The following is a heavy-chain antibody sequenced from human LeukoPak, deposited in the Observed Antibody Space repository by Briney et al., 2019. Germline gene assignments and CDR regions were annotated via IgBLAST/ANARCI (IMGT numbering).Heavy chain of an antibody. CDR3: ARGIKGSSGYYYFDY. D-gene: IGHD3-22*01. V-gene: IGHV4-59*12. CDR1: GGSTSSYY. CDR2: IYDSGST. Sequence: SETLSLTCTVAGGSTSSYYWSWIRQPPGKGFEWIGYIYDSGSTKYNPSLKSRLTISLDTSQNQFSWKLGSLTAADTAVYYCARGIKGSSGYYYFDYWGQGTLVTVSS. J-gene: IGHJ4*02.